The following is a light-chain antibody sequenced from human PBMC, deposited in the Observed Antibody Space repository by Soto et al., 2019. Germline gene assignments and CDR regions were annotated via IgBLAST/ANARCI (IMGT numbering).Light chain of an antibody. CDR1: QSVSRN. V-gene: IGKV3-11*01. CDR3: QQRSNWAT. Sequence: GVTRSPGPRSLSISERANISCRASQSVSRNLAWYQQKPGQAPRLLIYDASNRATGIPARFSGSGSVTDCTLTISSLEPEEFAVYYCQQRSNWATVGPGTKVGIK. CDR2: DAS. J-gene: IGKJ3*01.